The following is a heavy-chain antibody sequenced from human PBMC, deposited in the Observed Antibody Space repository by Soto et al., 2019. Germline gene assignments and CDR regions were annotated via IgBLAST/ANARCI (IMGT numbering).Heavy chain of an antibody. J-gene: IGHJ6*02. V-gene: IGHV1-69*02. CDR1: GGTFSSYT. D-gene: IGHD3-3*01. Sequence: QVQLVQSGAEVKKPGSSVKVSCKASGGTFSSYTISWVRQAPGQGLEWMGRIIPILGIANYAQKFQGRVTMTADKXXSXAXXELSSLRSEDTDVYYCARGVGDMYTGGYYYYGMDVWGQGTTVTVSS. CDR3: ARGVGDMYTGGYYYYGMDV. CDR2: IIPILGIA.